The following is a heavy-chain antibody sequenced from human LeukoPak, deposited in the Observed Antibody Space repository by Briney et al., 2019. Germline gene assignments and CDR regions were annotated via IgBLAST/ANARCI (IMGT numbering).Heavy chain of an antibody. J-gene: IGHJ4*02. V-gene: IGHV4-34*01. CDR2: INHSGST. Sequence: SETLSLTCTVSGASISGYYWSWVRQPPGEGLEWIGEINHSGSTNYNPSLKSRVTISVDTSKNQFSLKLSSVTAADTAVYYCARRPLWFGEFLDYWGQGTLVTVSS. CDR1: GASISGYY. CDR3: ARRPLWFGEFLDY. D-gene: IGHD3-10*01.